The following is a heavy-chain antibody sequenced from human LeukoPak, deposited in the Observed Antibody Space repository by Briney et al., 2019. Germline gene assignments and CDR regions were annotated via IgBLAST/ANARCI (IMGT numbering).Heavy chain of an antibody. V-gene: IGHV3-7*01. D-gene: IGHD3-22*01. CDR1: GFTFSSYW. Sequence: GGSLRLSCAASGFTFSSYWMNWVRQAPGKGLEWVANIKPDGSDKYYVDSVKGRFTISRDNAKNSLYLQMNSLRAEDTAVYYGARDEGYYDSMYSYWGQGTLVTVSS. CDR3: ARDEGYYDSMYSY. J-gene: IGHJ4*02. CDR2: IKPDGSDK.